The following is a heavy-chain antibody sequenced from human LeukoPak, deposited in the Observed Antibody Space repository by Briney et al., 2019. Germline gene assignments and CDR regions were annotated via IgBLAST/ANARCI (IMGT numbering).Heavy chain of an antibody. D-gene: IGHD4-11*01. CDR2: IYTSGST. J-gene: IGHJ6*03. CDR3: ARDRRNYAYYYYYMDV. V-gene: IGHV4-4*07. Sequence: MPSETLSLTCTVSGGSISSYYWSWIRQPAGKGLEWIGRIYTSGSTNYNPSLKSRVTMSVDTSKNQFSLKLSSVTAADTAVYYCARDRRNYAYYYYYMDVWGKGTTVTVSS. CDR1: GGSISSYY.